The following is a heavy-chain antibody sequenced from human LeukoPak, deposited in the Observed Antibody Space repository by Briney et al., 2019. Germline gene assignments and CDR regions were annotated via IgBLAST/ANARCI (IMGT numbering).Heavy chain of an antibody. CDR2: IYTSGST. Sequence: PSETLSLTCTVSGGSISSYYWSWIRQPAGKGRECIGRIYTSGSTNYNPSLKSRVTISVDTSKNQSSLELSSVTSADTAVYYCARDSNKTAIVPRWFDPWGQGTLVTVSS. CDR3: ARDSNKTAIVPRWFDP. D-gene: IGHD2-21*02. CDR1: GGSISSYY. J-gene: IGHJ5*02. V-gene: IGHV4-4*07.